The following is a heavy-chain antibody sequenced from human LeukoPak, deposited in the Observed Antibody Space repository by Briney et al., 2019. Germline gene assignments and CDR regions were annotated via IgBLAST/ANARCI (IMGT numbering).Heavy chain of an antibody. CDR3: TRDFDAATGY. CDR2: INPDGSST. Sequence: PGGSLRLSCGASGFTFRTYWMHWVRHAPGKGLVWVSRINPDGSSTGYADSVRGRFTISRDNAKNTLYLQMNSLRAEDTAVYYCTRDFDAATGYWGQGTLVTVSS. V-gene: IGHV3-74*01. D-gene: IGHD3-9*01. CDR1: GFTFRTYW. J-gene: IGHJ4*02.